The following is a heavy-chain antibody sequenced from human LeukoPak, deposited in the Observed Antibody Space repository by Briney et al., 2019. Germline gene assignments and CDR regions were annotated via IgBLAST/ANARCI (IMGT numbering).Heavy chain of an antibody. CDR2: INPNSGGT. J-gene: IGHJ4*02. V-gene: IGHV1-2*02. D-gene: IGHD6-6*01. Sequence: ASVKVSCKASGYTFTGYYMHWVRQAPGQGLEWMGWINPNSGGTNYAQKFQGRVTMTRVTSISTAYMELSRLRSDDTAVYYCARGGELISSSRFDYWGQGTLVTVSS. CDR1: GYTFTGYY. CDR3: ARGGELISSSRFDY.